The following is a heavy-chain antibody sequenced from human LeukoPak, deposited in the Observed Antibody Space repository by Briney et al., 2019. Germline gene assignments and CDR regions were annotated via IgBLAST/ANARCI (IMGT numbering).Heavy chain of an antibody. CDR1: GFTFSSYG. J-gene: IGHJ4*02. CDR2: ISYDGSNK. Sequence: GSLRLSCAASGFTFSSYGMHWVRQAPGKGLEWVAVISYDGSNKYYADSVKGRFTISRDNSKNTLYLQMNSLRAEDTAVYYCAREDWDDYWGQGTLVTVSS. CDR3: AREDWDDY. D-gene: IGHD3/OR15-3a*01. V-gene: IGHV3-30*03.